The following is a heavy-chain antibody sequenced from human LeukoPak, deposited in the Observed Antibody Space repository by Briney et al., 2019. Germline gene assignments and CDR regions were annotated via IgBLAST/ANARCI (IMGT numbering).Heavy chain of an antibody. CDR3: ARGPSSFGGVIVAPYYYGMDV. V-gene: IGHV4-31*03. CDR2: FYYSGST. J-gene: IGHJ6*02. CDR1: GGSISSGGYY. Sequence: PSQTLSLTCTVSGGSISSGGYYWSWIRQHPGKGLEWIGYFYYSGSTYYNPSLKSRVTISVDTSKNQFSLKLSSVTAADTAVYYCARGPSSFGGVIVAPYYYGMDVWGQGTTVTVSS. D-gene: IGHD3-16*02.